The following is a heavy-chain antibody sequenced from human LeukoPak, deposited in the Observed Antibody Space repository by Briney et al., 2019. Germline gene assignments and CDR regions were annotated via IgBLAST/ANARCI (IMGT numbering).Heavy chain of an antibody. V-gene: IGHV5-51*01. Sequence: ESLKISCKGSGYSFPTYWIAWVRQMPGKGLEWMGIIYPGDPDTRYSPSFQGQVSISADKSVSTVYLQWGSLKASDTAVYYCARPIAAAGTDLGYWGQGTLVTVSS. CDR3: ARPIAAAGTDLGY. J-gene: IGHJ4*02. D-gene: IGHD6-13*01. CDR1: GYSFPTYW. CDR2: IYPGDPDT.